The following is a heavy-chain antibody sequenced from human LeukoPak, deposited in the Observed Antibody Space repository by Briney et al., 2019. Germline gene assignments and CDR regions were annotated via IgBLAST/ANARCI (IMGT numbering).Heavy chain of an antibody. J-gene: IGHJ4*02. CDR2: ISDSGDI. Sequence: SETLSLTCTVSGASISNYYWTWIRQPPGKGLEWIGYISDSGDIDYSPSFKSRVTISVDTSKNQFSLKLSSVTAADTAVYYCARYLRFLELDSWGQGTLVTVSS. CDR1: GASISNYY. D-gene: IGHD3-3*01. CDR3: ARYLRFLELDS. V-gene: IGHV4-59*01.